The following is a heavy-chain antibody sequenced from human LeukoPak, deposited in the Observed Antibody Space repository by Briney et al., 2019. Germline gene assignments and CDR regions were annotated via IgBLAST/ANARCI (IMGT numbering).Heavy chain of an antibody. J-gene: IGHJ4*02. V-gene: IGHV4-39*07. Sequence: PSETLSLTCTVSGGSFSGYYWSWIRQPPGKGLEWIGSIYYSGSTYYNPSLKSRVTISVDTSKNQFSLKLSSVTAADTAVYYCARVWSGYYRNFDYWGQGTLVTVSS. CDR2: IYYSGST. D-gene: IGHD3-3*01. CDR3: ARVWSGYYRNFDY. CDR1: GGSFSGYY.